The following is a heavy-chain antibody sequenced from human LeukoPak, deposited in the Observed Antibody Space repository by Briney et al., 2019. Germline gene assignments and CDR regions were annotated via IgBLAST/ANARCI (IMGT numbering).Heavy chain of an antibody. CDR2: INHSGST. D-gene: IGHD6-19*01. J-gene: IGHJ4*02. CDR1: GGSFSGHY. CDR3: AREGPGNSISGWHPFDY. Sequence: PSETLSLTCGVSGGSFSGHYWSWIRQPPGKGLEWIGEINHSGSTNYIPSLKSRVTISVDTSKNQFSLRLTSMTAADTAVYYCAREGPGNSISGWHPFDYWGQGTLVTVSS. V-gene: IGHV4-34*01.